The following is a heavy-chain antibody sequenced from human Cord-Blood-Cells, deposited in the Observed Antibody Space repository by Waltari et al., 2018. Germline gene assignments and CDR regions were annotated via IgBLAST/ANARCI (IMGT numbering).Heavy chain of an antibody. Sequence: AGLLKPSETLSLTCAVYGGSFSGYYWSWIRQPPGKGLEWIGAINHSGSTNYNPSPKSRVTISVDTSKNHFSLRLRSVTAADTAVYYCARGHLDTAMVTIGDAFDIWGQGTMVTVSS. D-gene: IGHD5-18*01. CDR2: INHSGST. CDR3: ARGHLDTAMVTIGDAFDI. V-gene: IGHV4-34*01. J-gene: IGHJ3*02. CDR1: GGSFSGYY.